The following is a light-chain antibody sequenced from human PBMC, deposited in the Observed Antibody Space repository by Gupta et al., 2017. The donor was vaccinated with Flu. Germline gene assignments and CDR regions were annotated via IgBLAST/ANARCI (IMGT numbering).Light chain of an antibody. J-gene: IGKJ4*01. Sequence: EIVLTQSPATLSLSPGERATLSCRASQSVSSYLAWYQQKPGQAPRLLIYDASNRAPGIPARFSGSGSGTDFTLTISSLEPEDFAVYYCQQRSNWPPVITFGGGTKVEIK. V-gene: IGKV3-11*01. CDR3: QQRSNWPPVIT. CDR2: DAS. CDR1: QSVSSY.